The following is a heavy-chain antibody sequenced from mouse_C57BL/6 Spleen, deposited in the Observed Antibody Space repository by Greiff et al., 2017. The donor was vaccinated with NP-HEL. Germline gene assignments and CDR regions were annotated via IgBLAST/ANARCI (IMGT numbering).Heavy chain of an antibody. Sequence: EVQLQQSGPELVKPGASVKIPCKASGYTFTDYNMDWVKQSHGKSLEWIGDINTNNGGTIYNQKFKGKATLTVDKSSSTAYMELRSLTSEDTAVYYWSRSDYGNYPYAMDYWGQGTAVTVSS. J-gene: IGHJ4*01. D-gene: IGHD2-1*01. CDR2: INTNNGGT. CDR1: GYTFTDYN. CDR3: SRSDYGNYPYAMDY. V-gene: IGHV1-18*01.